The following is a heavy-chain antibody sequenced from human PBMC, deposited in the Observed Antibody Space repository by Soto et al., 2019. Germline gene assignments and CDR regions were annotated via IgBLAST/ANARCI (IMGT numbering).Heavy chain of an antibody. D-gene: IGHD2-2*01. CDR1: GYSFTKYG. CDR3: ARTDCSSTSCYNYCYYGMDV. V-gene: IGHV1-3*01. Sequence: ASVKVSCKTSGYSFTKYGLHWVRQAPGQRLEWMGWINPGNGDTKYSQKFQGRVTITRDTSATTAYMELSSLRSADSAVFYCARTDCSSTSCYNYCYYGMDVWGQGTTVTVPS. J-gene: IGHJ6*02. CDR2: INPGNGDT.